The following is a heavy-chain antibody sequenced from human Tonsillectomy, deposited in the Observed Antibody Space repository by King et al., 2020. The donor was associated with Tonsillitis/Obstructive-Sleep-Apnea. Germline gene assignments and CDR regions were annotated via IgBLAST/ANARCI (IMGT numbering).Heavy chain of an antibody. CDR3: ARGEYYYDSSGYYGDDNWFDP. CDR1: GYSFTSYW. V-gene: IGHV5-51*01. Sequence: QLVQSGAEVKKPGESLKISCKGSGYSFTSYWIGWVRQMPGKGLEWMGIIYPGDSDTRYSPSFQGQVTISADKSISTAYLQWSSLKASDTAMYSCARGEYYYDSSGYYGDDNWFDPWGQGTLVTVSS. J-gene: IGHJ5*02. D-gene: IGHD3-22*01. CDR2: IYPGDSDT.